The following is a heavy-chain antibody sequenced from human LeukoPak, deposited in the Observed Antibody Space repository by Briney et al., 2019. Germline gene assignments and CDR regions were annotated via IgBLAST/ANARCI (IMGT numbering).Heavy chain of an antibody. D-gene: IGHD3-22*01. CDR2: IGTAGDT. V-gene: IGHV3-13*01. J-gene: IGHJ4*02. CDR3: ARSINYYDSSGSILSSYFDY. CDR1: GFTFSSYD. Sequence: GGSLRLSCAASGFTFSSYDMHWVRQATGKGLEWVSAIGTAGDTYYPGSVKGRFTISRENAKNSLYLQMNSLRAGDTAAYYCARSINYYDSSGSILSSYFDYWGQGTLVTVSS.